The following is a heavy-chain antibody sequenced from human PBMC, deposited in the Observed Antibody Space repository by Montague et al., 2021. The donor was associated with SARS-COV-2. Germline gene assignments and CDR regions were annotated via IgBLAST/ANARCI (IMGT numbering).Heavy chain of an antibody. CDR3: ARSHDYRGNDYFDS. J-gene: IGHJ4*02. D-gene: IGHD4-23*01. Sequence: SETLSLTCAVYGGSLSGLYWTWIRRAPGKGLEWVGDLTHGGSTSYSPALQSRLTISLDTSKNQFSLQMDSVTAADTATYYCARSHDYRGNDYFDSWGQGALVIVSS. CDR2: LTHGGST. CDR1: GGSLSGLY. V-gene: IGHV4-34*01.